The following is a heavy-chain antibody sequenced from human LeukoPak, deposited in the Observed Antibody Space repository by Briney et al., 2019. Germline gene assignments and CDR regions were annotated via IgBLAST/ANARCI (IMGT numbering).Heavy chain of an antibody. V-gene: IGHV4-39*07. D-gene: IGHD3-10*01. Sequence: PSETLSLTCTVSGGSISSSSYYWGWIRRPPGKGLEWIGSIYYSGSTYYNPSLKSRVAISVDTSKNQFSLKLSSVTAADTAVYYCARGPNYYGSGTMDRYFDYWGQGTLVTVSS. J-gene: IGHJ4*02. CDR3: ARGPNYYGSGTMDRYFDY. CDR2: IYYSGST. CDR1: GGSISSSSYY.